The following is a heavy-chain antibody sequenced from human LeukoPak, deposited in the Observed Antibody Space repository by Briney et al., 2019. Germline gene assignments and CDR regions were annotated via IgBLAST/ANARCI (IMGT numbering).Heavy chain of an antibody. CDR2: ISSSSYI. CDR3: ARDRPPGGDYFSYAFDI. D-gene: IGHD2-21*01. CDR1: GFTFSSYS. Sequence: GGSLRLSCAASGFTFSSYSMNWVRQAPGKGLEWVSSISSSSYIYYADSVKGRFTISRDNAKNSLYLQMNSLRAEDTAVYYCARDRPPGGDYFSYAFDIWGQGTMVTVSS. J-gene: IGHJ3*02. V-gene: IGHV3-21*01.